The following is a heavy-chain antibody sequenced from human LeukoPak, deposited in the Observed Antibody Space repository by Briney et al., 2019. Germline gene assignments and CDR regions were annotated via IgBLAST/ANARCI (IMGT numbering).Heavy chain of an antibody. Sequence: PGGSLRLSCAASGFTFSSYAMSWVRQAPGKGLEWVSGMSGSDGTTYFADSVKVRFTISRDNSKNTLYLQMYSLRADDTAVYYCARGPLLYFDYWGQGTLVTVSS. CDR3: ARGPLLYFDY. V-gene: IGHV3-23*01. J-gene: IGHJ4*02. CDR1: GFTFSSYA. CDR2: MSGSDGTT.